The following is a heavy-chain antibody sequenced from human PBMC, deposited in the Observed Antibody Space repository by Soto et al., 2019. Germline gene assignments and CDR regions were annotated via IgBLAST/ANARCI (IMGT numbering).Heavy chain of an antibody. CDR3: AKDAHTQQLADYYYYGMDD. CDR2: ISWKSGSI. Sequence: GGSLTLSCAPSALTFGVYAVHWDRPAPGKGLGWVSGISWKSGSIGYADSVKGRFTISRDNVKNSLYLQMNSPRAEDTALYYSAKDAHTQQLADYYYYGMDDWGQGTTVTVSS. V-gene: IGHV3-9*01. D-gene: IGHD6-13*01. J-gene: IGHJ6*02. CDR1: ALTFGVYA.